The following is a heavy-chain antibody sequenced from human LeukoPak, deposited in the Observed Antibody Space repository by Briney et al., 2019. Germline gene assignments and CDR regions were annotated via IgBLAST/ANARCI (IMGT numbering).Heavy chain of an antibody. CDR3: ARVYSYGKGRYAFDI. D-gene: IGHD5-18*01. J-gene: IGHJ3*02. CDR2: IYHSGST. CDR1: GYSISSGYY. V-gene: IGHV4-38-2*02. Sequence: SETLSLTCTVSGYSISSGYYWGWLRQPPGKGLEWIGSIYHSGSTYYNPSLKSQVTISVDTSKNQFSLKLISVTAADTAVYYCARVYSYGKGRYAFDIWGQGTMVTVSS.